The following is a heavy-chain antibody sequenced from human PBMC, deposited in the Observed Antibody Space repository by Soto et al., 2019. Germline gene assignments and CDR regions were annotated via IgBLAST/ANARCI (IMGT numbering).Heavy chain of an antibody. D-gene: IGHD6-19*01. CDR2: IRTKTNTYAT. V-gene: IGHV3-73*01. CDR3: TRRVAVAGTDDYGMDV. Sequence: PGGSLRLSCAASGLAFSVSAMHLVRQSSGKGLEWVGRIRTKTNTYATAYAASVKGRSTISRDDSKNTAYLQMNSLKTEDTAVYSCTRRVAVAGTDDYGMDVWGQGTTFTVSS. CDR1: GLAFSVSA. J-gene: IGHJ6*02.